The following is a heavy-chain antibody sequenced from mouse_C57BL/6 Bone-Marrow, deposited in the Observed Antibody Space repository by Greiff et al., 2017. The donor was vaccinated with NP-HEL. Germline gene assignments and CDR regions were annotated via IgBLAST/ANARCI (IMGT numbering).Heavy chain of an antibody. D-gene: IGHD4-1*01. V-gene: IGHV1-81*01. J-gene: IGHJ2*01. Sequence: QVQLQQSGAELARPGASVKLSCKASGYTFTSYGISWVKQRTGQGLEWIGEIYPRSGNTYYNEKFKGQAPLTADKSSSTAYMELRSLTSEDSAVYFCARLRTGTDYYDYWGQGTTLTVSS. CDR3: ARLRTGTDYYDY. CDR1: GYTFTSYG. CDR2: IYPRSGNT.